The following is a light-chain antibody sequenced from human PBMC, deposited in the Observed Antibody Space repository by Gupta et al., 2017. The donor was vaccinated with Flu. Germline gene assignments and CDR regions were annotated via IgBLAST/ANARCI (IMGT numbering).Light chain of an antibody. Sequence: EAVLTQSPGSLSLSLGERATLSCRASQTVAASFLAWYQQQPGQAPRLLIYGASTRAAGIPDRFSGSVSGTDFTLTISRLEPEDVAVYYCQQYGSSPAFSFGQGTKLE. J-gene: IGKJ2*01. CDR3: QQYGSSPAFS. CDR1: QTVAASF. CDR2: GAS. V-gene: IGKV3-20*01.